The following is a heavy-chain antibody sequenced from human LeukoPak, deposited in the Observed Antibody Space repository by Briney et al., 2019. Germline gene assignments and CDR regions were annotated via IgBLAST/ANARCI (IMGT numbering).Heavy chain of an antibody. CDR2: ISYDGSNK. V-gene: IGHV3-30-3*01. D-gene: IGHD6-13*01. CDR1: GFTFSSYA. CDR3: ARGSRYSSSWPGDWFDP. Sequence: QPGRSLRLSCAASGFTFSSYAMPWVRQAPGKGLEWVAVISYDGSNKYYADSVKGRFTISRDNSKDTLYLQMNSLRAEDTAVYYCARGSRYSSSWPGDWFDPWGQGTLVTVSS. J-gene: IGHJ5*02.